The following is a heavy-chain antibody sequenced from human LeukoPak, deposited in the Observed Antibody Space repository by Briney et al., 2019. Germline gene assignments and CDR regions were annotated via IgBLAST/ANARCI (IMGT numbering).Heavy chain of an antibody. V-gene: IGHV4-34*01. CDR3: ARGGRWLQFRD. J-gene: IGHJ4*02. CDR1: GGSFSGYY. Sequence: PLETLSLTCAVYGGSFSGYYWSWIRQPPGKGREWIGEINHSGSTNYNPSLKSRVTISVDTSKNQFSLKLSSVTAADTAVYYCARGGRWLQFRDWGQGTLVTVSS. CDR2: INHSGST. D-gene: IGHD5-24*01.